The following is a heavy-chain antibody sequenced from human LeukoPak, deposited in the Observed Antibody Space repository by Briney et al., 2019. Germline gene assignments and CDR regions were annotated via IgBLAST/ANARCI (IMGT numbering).Heavy chain of an antibody. CDR1: GLTFSSYG. V-gene: IGHV3-30*02. D-gene: IGHD4-11*01. CDR3: TKVGVYSNFYFDY. J-gene: IGHJ4*02. CDR2: IPYDGDNG. Sequence: GGSLRLSCAASGLTFSSYGMHWVRQAPDKGLEWVAFIPYDGDNGYYADSVKGRFTISRDSSRSTLYLQMNSLRAEDTAVYYCTKVGVYSNFYFDYWGQGILVTVSS.